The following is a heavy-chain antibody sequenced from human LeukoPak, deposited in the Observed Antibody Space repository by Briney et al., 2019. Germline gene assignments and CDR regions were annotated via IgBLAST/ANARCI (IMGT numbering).Heavy chain of an antibody. CDR3: ASLSAGSAAAGTDAFDI. CDR1: GGTFSSYA. D-gene: IGHD6-13*01. J-gene: IGHJ3*02. Sequence: GASVKVSCKASGGTFSSYAISWVRQAPGQGLEWMGRIIPILGIANYAQKFQGRVTITADKSTSTAYMELSSLRSEDAAVYYCASLSAGSAAAGTDAFDIWGQGTMVTVSS. V-gene: IGHV1-69*04. CDR2: IIPILGIA.